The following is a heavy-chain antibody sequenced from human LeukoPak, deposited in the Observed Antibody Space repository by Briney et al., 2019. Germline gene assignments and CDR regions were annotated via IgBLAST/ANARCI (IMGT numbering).Heavy chain of an antibody. CDR2: VYPGDSDT. J-gene: IGHJ4*02. Sequence: GESLKISCKASGYKFTNSWIGWVRQMPGKGLEWMGIVYPGDSDTRYSPSFQGQVTISADKSINTAYLQWSSLKASDTAIYYCARQGGWELHALSDYWGQGTLVTVSS. CDR3: ARQGGWELHALSDY. V-gene: IGHV5-51*01. D-gene: IGHD1-26*01. CDR1: GYKFTNSW.